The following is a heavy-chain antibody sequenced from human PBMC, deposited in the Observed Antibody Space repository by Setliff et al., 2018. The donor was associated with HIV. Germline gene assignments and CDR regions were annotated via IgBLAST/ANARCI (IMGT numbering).Heavy chain of an antibody. CDR3: ARYFYASSSSAIDA. CDR1: GFTFGRYG. CDR2: ISSSGATI. V-gene: IGHV3-48*03. D-gene: IGHD3-16*01. Sequence: GGSLRLSCAASGFTFGRYGMNWVRQAPGKGLEWVAHISSSGATIYYVDSVKGRFTISRDNAANSLYLQMNSLRVEDTAIYFCARYFYASSSSAIDAWGQGMPVTVSS. J-gene: IGHJ5*02.